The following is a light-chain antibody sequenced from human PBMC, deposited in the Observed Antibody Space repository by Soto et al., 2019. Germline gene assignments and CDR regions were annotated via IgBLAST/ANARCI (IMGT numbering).Light chain of an antibody. CDR2: KAS. CDR1: QSISNS. CDR3: QKYNSYWT. Sequence: DIQMTQSPSTLSASVGDRVTITCRATQSISNSLSWYQQKPGKAPKLLTYKASSLESGVPSRFSGSGSGTEFTLTITSLQPDDFANYYGQKYNSYWTFGQGTKVEIK. V-gene: IGKV1-5*03. J-gene: IGKJ1*01.